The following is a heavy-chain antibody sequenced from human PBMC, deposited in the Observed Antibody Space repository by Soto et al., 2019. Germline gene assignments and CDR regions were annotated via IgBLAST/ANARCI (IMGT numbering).Heavy chain of an antibody. V-gene: IGHV4-59*01. Sequence: PSETLSLTCTVSGGSISSYYWSWIRQPPGKGLEWIGYIYYSGSTNYNPSLKSRVTISVDTSKNQFSLKLSSVTAADTAVYYCAREGGVVVPAARYMDVWGKGTTVTVSS. CDR3: AREGGVVVPAARYMDV. CDR2: IYYSGST. D-gene: IGHD2-2*01. CDR1: GGSISSYY. J-gene: IGHJ6*03.